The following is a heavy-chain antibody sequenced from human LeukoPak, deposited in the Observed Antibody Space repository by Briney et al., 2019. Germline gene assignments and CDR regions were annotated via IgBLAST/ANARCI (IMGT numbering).Heavy chain of an antibody. J-gene: IGHJ4*02. CDR1: GGSISSYY. Sequence: SETLSLTCTVSGGSISSYYWSWIRQPPGKGLEWIGYIYYSGSTNYNPSLKSRVTISVDTSKNQFSLKLSSVTAADTAVYYCARYYYGSGNFDYWGQGTLVTVSS. CDR3: ARYYYGSGNFDY. V-gene: IGHV4-59*01. D-gene: IGHD3-10*01. CDR2: IYYSGST.